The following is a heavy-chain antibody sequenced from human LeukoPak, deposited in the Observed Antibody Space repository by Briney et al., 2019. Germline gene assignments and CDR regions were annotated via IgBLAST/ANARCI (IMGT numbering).Heavy chain of an antibody. D-gene: IGHD6-19*01. CDR2: INHSGST. CDR3: ARRHSSGFDY. CDR1: GFTFSSYS. V-gene: IGHV4-34*01. J-gene: IGHJ4*02. Sequence: PGGSLRLSCAASGFTFSSYSMNWVRQPPGKGLEWIGEINHSGSTNYNPSLKSRVTISVDTSKNQFSLKLSSVTAADTAVYYCARRHSSGFDYWGQGTLVTVSS.